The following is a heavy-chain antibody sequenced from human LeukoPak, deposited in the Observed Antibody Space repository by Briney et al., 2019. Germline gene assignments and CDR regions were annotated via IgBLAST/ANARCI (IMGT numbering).Heavy chain of an antibody. D-gene: IGHD1-26*01. J-gene: IGHJ4*02. CDR3: AKDSLRERIVGSTTRGVNDY. CDR2: IRYDGSNK. CDR1: GFTFSSYG. Sequence: PGGSLRLSCAASGFTFSSYGMHWVRQAPSKGLEWVAFIRYDGSNKYYADSVKGRFTISRDNSKNTLYLQMNSLRGEDTAVYYCAKDSLRERIVGSTTRGVNDYWGQGTLVTVSS. V-gene: IGHV3-30*02.